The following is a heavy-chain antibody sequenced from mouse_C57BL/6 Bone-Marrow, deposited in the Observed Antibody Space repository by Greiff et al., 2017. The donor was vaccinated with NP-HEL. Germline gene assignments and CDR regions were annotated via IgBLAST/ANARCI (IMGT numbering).Heavy chain of an antibody. CDR3: ARDHYYGSSPYYFDY. D-gene: IGHD1-1*01. J-gene: IGHJ2*01. CDR1: GFTFSSYA. V-gene: IGHV5-4*01. Sequence: DVKLVESGGGLVKPGGSLKLSCAASGFTFSSYAMSWVRQTPEKRLEWVATISDGGSYTYYPDNVKGRFTISRDNAKNNLYLQMSHLKSEDTAMYYCARDHYYGSSPYYFDYWGQGTTLTVSS. CDR2: ISDGGSYT.